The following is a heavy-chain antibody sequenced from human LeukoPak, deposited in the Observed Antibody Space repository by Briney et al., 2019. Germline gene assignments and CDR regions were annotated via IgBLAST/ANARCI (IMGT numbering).Heavy chain of an antibody. Sequence: PGGSLRLSCAASGFTFSSYAMSWVRQAPGKGLEWVSAISGSGGNTYYADSVKGRFTISRDNAKNTLYLQMNSLRAEDTAVYYCARGYSSGLHFDYWGQGTLVTVSS. CDR3: ARGYSSGLHFDY. D-gene: IGHD6-19*01. J-gene: IGHJ4*02. CDR1: GFTFSSYA. V-gene: IGHV3-23*01. CDR2: ISGSGGNT.